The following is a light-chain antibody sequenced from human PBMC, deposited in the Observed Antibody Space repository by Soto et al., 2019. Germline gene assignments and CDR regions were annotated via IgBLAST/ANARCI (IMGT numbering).Light chain of an antibody. V-gene: IGKV1-9*01. CDR1: QDISSY. Sequence: DIQLTQSPSFLSASVGDRVTITCRASQDISSYLGWYQQKPGKAPKLLISGASTLQSGVPSRFSGRGSGTEFTLTISSLQPEDFATYYCLQHNSYPITFGQGTDWRL. J-gene: IGKJ5*01. CDR3: LQHNSYPIT. CDR2: GAS.